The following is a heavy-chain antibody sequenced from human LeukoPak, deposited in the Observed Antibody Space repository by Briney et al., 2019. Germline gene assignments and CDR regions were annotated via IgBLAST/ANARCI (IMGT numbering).Heavy chain of an antibody. Sequence: SETLSLTCAVYGGSFSGYYWSWIRQPPXXXLEWIGEINHSGSTNYNPSLKSRVTISVDTSKNQFSLKLSSVTAADTAVYYCARSLWQWLVFGYWGQGTLVTVSS. CDR2: INHSGST. J-gene: IGHJ4*02. D-gene: IGHD6-19*01. V-gene: IGHV4-34*01. CDR1: GGSFSGYY. CDR3: ARSLWQWLVFGY.